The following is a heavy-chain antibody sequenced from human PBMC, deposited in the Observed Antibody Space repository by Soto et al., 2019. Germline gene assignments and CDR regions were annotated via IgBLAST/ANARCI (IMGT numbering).Heavy chain of an antibody. CDR2: ISAYNGNT. V-gene: IGHV1-18*01. Sequence: GAPVKVSFKASGFTFTSYGISWVRQAPGQGLEWMGWISAYNGNTNYAQKLQGRVTMTTDTSTSTAYMELRSLRSDDTAVYYCARGARTIFGVVIPEGYYYYYMDVWGKGTTVTVSS. J-gene: IGHJ6*03. D-gene: IGHD3-3*01. CDR1: GFTFTSYG. CDR3: ARGARTIFGVVIPEGYYYYYMDV.